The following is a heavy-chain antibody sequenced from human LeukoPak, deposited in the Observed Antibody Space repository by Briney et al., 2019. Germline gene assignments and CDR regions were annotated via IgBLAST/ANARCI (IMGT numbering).Heavy chain of an antibody. V-gene: IGHV3-7*01. CDR2: IKGDGSEE. J-gene: IGHJ3*02. Sequence: GGSLRLSCVASGFTLSSYWMSWVRQAPGKGLEWVANIKGDGSEEYYVDSVKGRFTISRDNAKNSLFLQMNSLRAEDTAVYYCARNLYTMGSTDAFDIWGQGTMVTVSS. CDR1: GFTLSSYW. CDR3: ARNLYTMGSTDAFDI. D-gene: IGHD1-26*01.